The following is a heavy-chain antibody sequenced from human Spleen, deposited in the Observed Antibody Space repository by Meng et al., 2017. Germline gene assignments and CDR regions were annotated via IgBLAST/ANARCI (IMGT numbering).Heavy chain of an antibody. D-gene: IGHD6-19*01. CDR2: IYHSGST. CDR1: GGSISSNGYY. J-gene: IGHJ4*02. V-gene: IGHV4-39*07. Sequence: QLQVQESGPGLVKPSETLSLTCTVSGGSISSNGYYWDWVRQPPGKGLEWIGAIYHSGSTNYNPSLKSRVTISADKSKNQFSLKLSSVTAADTAVYYCARGKQYYFDYWGQGTLVTVSS. CDR3: ARGKQYYFDY.